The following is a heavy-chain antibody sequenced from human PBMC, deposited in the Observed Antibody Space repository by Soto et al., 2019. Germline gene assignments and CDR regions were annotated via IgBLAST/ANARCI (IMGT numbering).Heavy chain of an antibody. CDR1: GGIFNTYA. J-gene: IGHJ5*02. D-gene: IGHD6-13*01. CDR2: IIPIFGTA. CDR3: TRGTGMSHSWYADS. V-gene: IGHV1-69*13. Sequence: ASVKVSCKASGGIFNTYALSWVRQAPGQGLEWMGGIIPIFGTANYAQKFQGSVTITADESTNTTYMELSSLRSDDTAVYYCTRGTGMSHSWYADSWGQGTRVTAPQ.